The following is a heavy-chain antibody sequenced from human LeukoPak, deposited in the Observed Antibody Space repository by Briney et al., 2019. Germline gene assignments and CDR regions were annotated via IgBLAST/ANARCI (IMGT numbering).Heavy chain of an antibody. CDR2: IRGSCGST. CDR3: AKDPTSSGWVYYFDY. J-gene: IGHJ4*02. Sequence: PGGPLRLSCAASGFTLSSYAMSGVRQAPGKGLEGVSPIRGSCGSTYYADSVKGRFTISRDNSKNTLYLQMNSLRAEDTAVYYCAKDPTSSGWVYYFDYWGQGTLVTVSS. CDR1: GFTLSSYA. D-gene: IGHD6-19*01. V-gene: IGHV3-23*01.